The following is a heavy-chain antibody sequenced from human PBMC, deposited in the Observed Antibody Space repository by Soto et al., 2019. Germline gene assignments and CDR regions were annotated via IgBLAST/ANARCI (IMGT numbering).Heavy chain of an antibody. CDR2: INPSGGST. CDR3: ARVYCGGDCYSHGLYYCGMDV. CDR1: GYTFTSYY. D-gene: IGHD2-21*02. V-gene: IGHV1-46*01. Sequence: ASVKVSCKASGYTFTSYYMHWVRQAPGQGLEWMGIINPSGGSTSYAQKFQGRVTMTRDTSTSTVYMELSSLRSEDTAVYYCARVYCGGDCYSHGLYYCGMDVWGQGTTVTVSS. J-gene: IGHJ6*02.